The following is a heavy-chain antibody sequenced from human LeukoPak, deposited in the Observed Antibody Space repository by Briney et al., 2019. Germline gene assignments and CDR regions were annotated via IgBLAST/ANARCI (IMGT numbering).Heavy chain of an antibody. Sequence: SVKVSCKASGGTFSSYAISWVRQAPGQGLEWMGRIIPILGIANYAQKFQGRGTITANKSTSTAYMELSSLRSEDTAVYYCARDVGATSNQFDYWGQGTLVTVSS. CDR3: ARDVGATSNQFDY. CDR1: GGTFSSYA. D-gene: IGHD1-26*01. V-gene: IGHV1-69*04. J-gene: IGHJ4*02. CDR2: IIPILGIA.